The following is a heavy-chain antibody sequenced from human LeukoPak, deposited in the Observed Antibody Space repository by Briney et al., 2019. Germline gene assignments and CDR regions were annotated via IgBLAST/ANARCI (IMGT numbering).Heavy chain of an antibody. J-gene: IGHJ4*02. CDR3: ARYSDSTPD. CDR1: GYTFTSYY. D-gene: IGHD4-11*01. CDR2: INPSGGST. V-gene: IGHV1-46*03. Sequence: ASVKVSCKASGYTFTSYYMHRVRQAPGHGLEWMGIINPSGGSTSYAQKFQGRVTRTRDTSTSTVYMEMSSLRSEDTAVDYCARYSDSTPDWGQGTLVTVSS.